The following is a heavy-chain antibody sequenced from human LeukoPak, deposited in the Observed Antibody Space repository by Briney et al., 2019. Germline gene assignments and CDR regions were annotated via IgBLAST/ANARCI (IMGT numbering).Heavy chain of an antibody. CDR3: ARDRDKVGYCSSTSCYGGIAEAGSNDY. J-gene: IGHJ4*02. CDR1: VGSISISSYY. CDR2: IYYSGST. Sequence: SETLSLTRTVSVGSISISSYYWGWIRQPPGKGLEWIGSIYYSGSTYYNPSLKSRVPISVDTAKNQFSLKLTSVTAADPAVYSCARDRDKVGYCSSTSCYGGIAEAGSNDYWGQGTLVTVSS. V-gene: IGHV4-39*02. D-gene: IGHD2-2*01.